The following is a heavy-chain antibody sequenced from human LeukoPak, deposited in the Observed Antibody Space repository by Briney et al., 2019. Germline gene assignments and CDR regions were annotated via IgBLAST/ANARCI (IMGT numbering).Heavy chain of an antibody. CDR3: ARGSSGRLLSSWFDP. CDR1: GFTFDDYG. CDR2: INWNGGST. Sequence: PGGSLRLSCAASGFTFDDYGMTWVRQAPGKGLEWVSGINWNGGSTGYADSVKGRFTISRDNAKNSLYLQMNSLRVEDTAIYYCARGSSGRLLSSWFDPWGQGTLVTVSS. D-gene: IGHD2-21*02. V-gene: IGHV3-20*04. J-gene: IGHJ5*02.